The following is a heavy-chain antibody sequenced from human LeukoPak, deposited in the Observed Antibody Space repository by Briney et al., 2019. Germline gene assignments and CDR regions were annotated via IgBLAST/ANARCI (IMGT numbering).Heavy chain of an antibody. CDR3: ARDHPGYCSSTSCYRLGDY. CDR2: IKQDGSEK. V-gene: IGHV3-7*01. Sequence: PGGSLRLSCAASGFTFSSYWMSWVRQAPGKGLEWVANIKQDGSEKYYVDSVKGRFTISRDNAKNSLYLQMNSLRAEDTAVYYCARDHPGYCSSTSCYRLGDYWGQGTLVTVPS. D-gene: IGHD2-2*01. CDR1: GFTFSSYW. J-gene: IGHJ4*02.